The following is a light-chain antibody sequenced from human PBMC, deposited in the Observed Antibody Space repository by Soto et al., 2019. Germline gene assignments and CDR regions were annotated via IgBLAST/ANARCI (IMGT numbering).Light chain of an antibody. Sequence: DIQLTQSPSSLSASVGDRVTITCRASQAISSYLAWYQQKPGKVPELLIYATSTLQTGAPSRFSGSGSGTDFTLTSSMLEPEGVATYYCHKYNHAPTFGGGTKVEIK. J-gene: IGKJ4*01. CDR1: QAISSY. CDR3: HKYNHAPT. CDR2: ATS. V-gene: IGKV1-27*01.